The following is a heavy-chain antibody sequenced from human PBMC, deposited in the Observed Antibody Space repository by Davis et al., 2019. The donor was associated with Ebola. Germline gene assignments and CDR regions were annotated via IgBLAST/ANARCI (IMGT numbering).Heavy chain of an antibody. CDR3: ARLDCTSASCYTGNFYYYYGVDV. CDR2: VSGSGGRT. V-gene: IGHV3-23*01. J-gene: IGHJ6*02. CDR1: GFTFSSYA. Sequence: GGSLRLSCAASGFTFSSYAMSWVRQAPGKGPEWVSTVSGSGGRTFYADSVKGRFTVSRDNSENTAYLQMNSLRVEDTALYYCARLDCTSASCYTGNFYYYYGVDVWGQGTTVTVSS. D-gene: IGHD2-2*02.